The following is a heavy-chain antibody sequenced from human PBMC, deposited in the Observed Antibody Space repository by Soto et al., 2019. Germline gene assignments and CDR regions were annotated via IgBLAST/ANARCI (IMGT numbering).Heavy chain of an antibody. CDR3: AKIALVGSFGFELARDY. J-gene: IGHJ4*02. D-gene: IGHD2-8*02. Sequence: PVVSQRLSCVAAGLIFSDYAMIWVRKGTGKGLEWVAGISFSGDNTNYADSVKGRFIISRDNSRNILYLLMNRLRTEDIGIYYCAKIALVGSFGFELARDYWGQGILVTVS. CDR2: ISFSGDNT. V-gene: IGHV3-23*01. CDR1: GLIFSDYA.